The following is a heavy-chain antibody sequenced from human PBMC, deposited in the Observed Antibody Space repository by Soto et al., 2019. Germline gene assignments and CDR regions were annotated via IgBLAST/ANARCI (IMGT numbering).Heavy chain of an antibody. CDR3: ASHTSAWAKVDF. D-gene: IGHD2-2*01. CDR2: IYYSGIT. Sequence: SETLSLTCTVSGGSVSSGSYCWSWIRQPPGKGLEWIGHIYYSGITNYNPSLKSRVTISVDTSKSQFSLKVNSVTAADTAVYYCASHTSAWAKVDFWGQGIVVTVSS. V-gene: IGHV4-61*01. CDR1: GGSVSSGSYC. J-gene: IGHJ4*02.